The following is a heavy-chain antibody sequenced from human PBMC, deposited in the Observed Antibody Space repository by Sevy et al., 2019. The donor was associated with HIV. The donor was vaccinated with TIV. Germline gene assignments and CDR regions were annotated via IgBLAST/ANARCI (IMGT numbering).Heavy chain of an antibody. J-gene: IGHJ4*02. D-gene: IGHD3-22*01. Sequence: GGSLILSCAASGFTFSSYSMNWVRQAPGKGLEWVSSISSSSSYIYYADSVKGRFTISRDNAKNSLYLQMNSLRAEDTAVYYCARDDDYYDSSGYYDYWGQGTLVTVSS. CDR3: ARDDDYYDSSGYYDY. V-gene: IGHV3-21*01. CDR2: ISSSSSYI. CDR1: GFTFSSYS.